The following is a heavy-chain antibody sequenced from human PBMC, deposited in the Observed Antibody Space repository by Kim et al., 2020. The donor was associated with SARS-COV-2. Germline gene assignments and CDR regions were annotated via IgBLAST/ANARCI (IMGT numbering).Heavy chain of an antibody. CDR1: VGSFSGYQ. CDR3: VRGRAGVVPSPIMGLGPYYDYYALDV. Sequence: ETLSLTCAVYVGSFSGYQWTWIRQSPGKGLEWIGEINHNGATNYNPSLRSRVAISVDTSKNQFSLKVKSVTAADTAVHFCVRGRAGVVPSPIMGLGPYYDYYALDVWGQGTTVSVSS. J-gene: IGHJ6*02. V-gene: IGHV4-34*01. D-gene: IGHD3-3*01. CDR2: INHNGAT.